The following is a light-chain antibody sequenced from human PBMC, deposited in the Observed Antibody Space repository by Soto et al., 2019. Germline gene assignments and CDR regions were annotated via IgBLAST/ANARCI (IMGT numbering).Light chain of an antibody. J-gene: IGLJ3*02. Sequence: QSALTQPASVSGSPGQSITISCAGTNSDVGGYNSVSWYQHHPGKAPKLMVYDVRDRPSGVSNRFSGSKSGNTASLTISGLQAEDEADYYCSSYATSSTWVFGGGTKVTVL. CDR1: NSDVGGYNS. V-gene: IGLV2-14*01. CDR2: DVR. CDR3: SSYATSSTWV.